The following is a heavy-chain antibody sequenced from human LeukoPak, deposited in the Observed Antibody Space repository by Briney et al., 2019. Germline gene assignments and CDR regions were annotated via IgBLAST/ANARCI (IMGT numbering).Heavy chain of an antibody. CDR2: INPSGGST. CDR3: ASLGSSRRPQLGFDP. J-gene: IGHJ5*02. V-gene: IGHV1-46*03. Sequence: ASVKVSCRASGYTFTSYYMHWVRQAPRQGLEWMGIINPSGGSTSYAQKFQGRVTMTRDTSTSTVYMELSSLRSEDTAVYYCASLGSSRRPQLGFDPWGQGTLVTVSS. CDR1: GYTFTSYY. D-gene: IGHD6-13*01.